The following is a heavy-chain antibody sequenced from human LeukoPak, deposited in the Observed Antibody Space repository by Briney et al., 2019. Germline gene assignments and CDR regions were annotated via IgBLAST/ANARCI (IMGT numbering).Heavy chain of an antibody. D-gene: IGHD2-21*01. CDR1: GFTFSSYG. CDR3: ARDPSYSYYMDV. Sequence: PGGSLRLSCAASGFTFSSYGMHWVRQAPGKGLEWVAVIWYDGSNKYYADSVKGRFTISRDNSKNTLYLQMNSLRAEDTAVYYCARDPSYSYYMDVWGKGTTVTVSS. V-gene: IGHV3-33*01. CDR2: IWYDGSNK. J-gene: IGHJ6*03.